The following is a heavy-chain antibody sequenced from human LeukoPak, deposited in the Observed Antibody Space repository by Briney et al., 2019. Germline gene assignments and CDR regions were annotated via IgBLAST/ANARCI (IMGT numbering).Heavy chain of an antibody. CDR1: GGSISGHY. CDR2: MYSGGGT. CDR3: ARLHASRAEEFDP. Sequence: PSETLSLTCTVSGGSISGHYWSWIRQSPGTGLKWIGYMYSGGGTNYNPSLNSRVTISVDMSKNQFSLKLTSVTAADTAIYYCARLHASRAEEFDPWGQGTLVTVSS. V-gene: IGHV4-59*11. J-gene: IGHJ5*02. D-gene: IGHD3-16*01.